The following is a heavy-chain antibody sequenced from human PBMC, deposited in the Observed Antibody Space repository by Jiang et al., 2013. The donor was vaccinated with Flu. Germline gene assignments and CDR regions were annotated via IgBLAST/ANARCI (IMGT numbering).Heavy chain of an antibody. V-gene: IGHV3-73*02. D-gene: IGHD3-22*01. J-gene: IGHJ4*02. CDR2: IRTIGNNYAT. Sequence: QLVESGGGLVQPGGFLKLSCAASGFTFSGSAMHWVRQAPGKGLEWVGRIRTIGNNYATAYGASVKGRFIISRDDSQKTVYLQMNSLKTEDTAVYYCSRTLDGHYRDYFENWGQGTQVTVSS. CDR3: SRTLDGHYRDYFEN. CDR1: GFTFSGSA.